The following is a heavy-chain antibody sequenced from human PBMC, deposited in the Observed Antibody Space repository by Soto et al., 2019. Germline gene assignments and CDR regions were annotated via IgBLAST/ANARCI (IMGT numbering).Heavy chain of an antibody. V-gene: IGHV1-46*04. D-gene: IGHD2-21*02. Sequence: QVQLMQSGAEVKKPGASVKVSCKASGDTFTDYYIHWVRQAPGQGLEWMGTVNPSGGHTTYAQHLMGRVTMTRDTSTSTLYMELTSLTSDDTAIYYCARGGHVVVVPAALDYWGQGTLVTVSS. CDR2: VNPSGGHT. J-gene: IGHJ4*02. CDR1: GDTFTDYY. CDR3: ARGGHVVVVPAALDY.